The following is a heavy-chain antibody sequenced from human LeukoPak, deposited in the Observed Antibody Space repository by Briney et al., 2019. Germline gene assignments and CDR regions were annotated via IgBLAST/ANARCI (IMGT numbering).Heavy chain of an antibody. Sequence: GASVKVSCKASGGTFSSYAISWVRQAPGQGLEWMGGIIPIFGTANYAQKFQGRVTITADESTSTAYMELSSLRSEDTAVYYCARDSSSHKVFDYWGQGTLVTVSS. J-gene: IGHJ4*02. V-gene: IGHV1-69*13. CDR2: IIPIFGTA. CDR3: ARDSSSHKVFDY. CDR1: GGTFSSYA. D-gene: IGHD6-13*01.